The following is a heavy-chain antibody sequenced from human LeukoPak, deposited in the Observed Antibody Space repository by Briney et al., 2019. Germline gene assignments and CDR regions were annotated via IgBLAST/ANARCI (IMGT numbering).Heavy chain of an antibody. J-gene: IGHJ4*02. V-gene: IGHV3-30*18. CDR2: ISHDGSNP. CDR3: AKTHYYDSSGVPGDY. Sequence: GGSLRLSCAASGFTFSSYGMHWVRQAPGKGLEWVTVISHDGSNPYYADSVKGRFTISRDNSKNTLYLQMSSLRAEDTAVYYCAKTHYYDSSGVPGDYWGQGTLVTVSS. CDR1: GFTFSSYG. D-gene: IGHD3-22*01.